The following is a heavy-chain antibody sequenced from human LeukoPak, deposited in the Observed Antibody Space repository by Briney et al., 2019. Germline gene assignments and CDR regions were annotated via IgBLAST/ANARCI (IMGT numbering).Heavy chain of an antibody. CDR1: GFTFSSYA. CDR2: ISSNGGST. D-gene: IGHD6-19*01. CDR3: ARGSSGLFDY. J-gene: IGHJ4*02. Sequence: GGSLRLSYAASGFTFSSYAMHWVRRAPGKGLEYVSAISSNGGSTYYANSVKGRFTISRDNSKNTLYLQMGSLRAEDMAVYYCARGSSGLFDYWGQGTLVTVSS. V-gene: IGHV3-64*01.